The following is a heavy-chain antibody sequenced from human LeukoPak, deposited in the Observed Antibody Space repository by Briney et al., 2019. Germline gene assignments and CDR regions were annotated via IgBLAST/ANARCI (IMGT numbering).Heavy chain of an antibody. CDR3: ARLLYYYGSGRGFDP. J-gene: IGHJ5*02. Sequence: SDTLSLTCTVSGGSISSYYWSWIRQPPGKGLEWIRYIYYSGSTNYNPSLKSRVTISVDTSKNQFSLKLSSVTAADTAVYYCARLLYYYGSGRGFDPWGQGTLVTVSS. V-gene: IGHV4-59*08. CDR1: GGSISSYY. CDR2: IYYSGST. D-gene: IGHD3-10*01.